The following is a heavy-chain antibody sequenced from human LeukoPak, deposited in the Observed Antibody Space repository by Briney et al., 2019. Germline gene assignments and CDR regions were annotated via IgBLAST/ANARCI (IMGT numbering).Heavy chain of an antibody. V-gene: IGHV4-39*01. D-gene: IGHD3-10*01. CDR2: IFYSGST. CDR3: ARQLESYYGPGSSFDY. CDR1: GGSISSSSYY. Sequence: SETLSLTCTVSGGSISSSSYYWGWIRQPPGKGLEWLGSIFYSGSTYYNPSLKSRVTISVDTSKNQFSLRLSSVTAADTALYYCARQLESYYGPGSSFDYWGQGTLVTVSS. J-gene: IGHJ4*02.